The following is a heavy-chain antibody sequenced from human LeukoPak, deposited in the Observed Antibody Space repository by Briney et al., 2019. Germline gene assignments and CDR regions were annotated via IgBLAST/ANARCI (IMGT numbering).Heavy chain of an antibody. D-gene: IGHD1-26*01. J-gene: IGHJ4*02. V-gene: IGHV1-2*02. Sequence: ASVKVSCKASGYTFTCYYMHWVRQAPGQGLEWMGWINPNSGGTNYAQKFQGRVTMTRDTSISTAYMELSRLRSDDTAVYYCARDRDGGSYSAWDYWGQGTLVTVSS. CDR2: INPNSGGT. CDR1: GYTFTCYY. CDR3: ARDRDGGSYSAWDY.